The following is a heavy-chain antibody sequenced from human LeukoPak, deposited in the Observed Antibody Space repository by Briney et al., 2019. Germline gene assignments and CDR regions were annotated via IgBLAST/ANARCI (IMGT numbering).Heavy chain of an antibody. CDR1: GFTFNSYA. D-gene: IGHD3-3*01. CDR3: ARHNTRFLERLPALGS. CDR2: IRHDGSSE. Sequence: GGSLRLSCLASGFTFNSYAMHWVRRAPGKGLEWVAFIRHDGSSEYYADSVKGRFIISRDRSGNTVYLQMKSLRPEDTAIYYCARHNTRFLERLPALGSWGQGTLVAVSS. J-gene: IGHJ5*02. V-gene: IGHV3-30*02.